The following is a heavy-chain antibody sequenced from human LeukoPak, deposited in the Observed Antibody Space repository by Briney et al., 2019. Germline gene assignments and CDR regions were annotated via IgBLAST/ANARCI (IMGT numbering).Heavy chain of an antibody. CDR3: AKVLTGYSRTFDAFDI. V-gene: IGHV3-23*01. CDR1: GFTFSSYA. J-gene: IGHJ3*02. Sequence: PGGSLRLSCAASGFTFSSYAMSWVRQAPGKGLEWVSAISGSGGSTYYADSVKGRFTISRDNSKNTLYLQMNSLRAEDTAVCYYAKVLTGYSRTFDAFDIRGQGTMVTVSS. D-gene: IGHD6-13*01. CDR2: ISGSGGST.